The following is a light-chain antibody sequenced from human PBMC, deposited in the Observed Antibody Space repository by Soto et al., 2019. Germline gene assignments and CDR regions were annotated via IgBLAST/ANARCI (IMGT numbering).Light chain of an antibody. J-gene: IGKJ5*01. CDR1: QSVSSNY. CDR3: QRYGSSLSIT. Sequence: EIVLTQSPGTLSLSPGERATLSCRARQSVSSNYLAWYQQKPGQATRLLIYGASSRATGIPDRFSGSGSGTDFKLTISRLGPEDFAVHYCQRYGSSLSITFGQGPRLEIK. CDR2: GAS. V-gene: IGKV3-20*01.